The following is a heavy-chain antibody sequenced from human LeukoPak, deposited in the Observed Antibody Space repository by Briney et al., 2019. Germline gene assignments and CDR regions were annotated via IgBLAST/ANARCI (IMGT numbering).Heavy chain of an antibody. J-gene: IGHJ4*02. CDR1: GFTVISNL. V-gene: IGHV3-53*01. D-gene: IGHD5-12*01. CDR2: IYSGGAT. CDR3: TRESGYKTSRQRGFDS. Sequence: GGSLTLSCAASGFTVISNLMTWVRQSPGRGLEWLSSIYSGGATYYADSVKGRFTISRDDTENMVFLQMSSLKIEDTAVYYCTRESGYKTSRQRGFDSXXXGILVTVSS.